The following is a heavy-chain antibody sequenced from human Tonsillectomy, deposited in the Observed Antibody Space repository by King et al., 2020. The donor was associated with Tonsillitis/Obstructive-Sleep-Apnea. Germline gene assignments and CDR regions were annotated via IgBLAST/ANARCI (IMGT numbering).Heavy chain of an antibody. D-gene: IGHD2-2*01. V-gene: IGHV4-34*01. J-gene: IGHJ6*03. CDR2: INHSGST. CDR1: GGSFSGYY. Sequence: VQLQQWGAGLLKPSETLSLTCAVYGGSFSGYYWSWIRQPPGKGLEWIGEINHSGSTNYNPSLKSRVTISVDTSNNQFSLKLSSVTAAGTAVYFCARGEVVVVPAARYYYYYMDVWGKGTTVTVSS. CDR3: ARGEVVVVPAARYYYYYMDV.